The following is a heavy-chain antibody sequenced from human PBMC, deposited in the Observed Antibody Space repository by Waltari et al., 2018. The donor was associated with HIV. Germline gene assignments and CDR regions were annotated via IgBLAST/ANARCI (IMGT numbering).Heavy chain of an antibody. CDR2: IKQDGSEK. Sequence: EVQLVESGGGLVQPGGSLRLSCAASGFTFSSYWMSWVRQAPGRGLGWWANIKQDGSEKYYVDSVKGRFTISRDNAKNSLYLQMNSLRAEDTAVYYCARDRGGVGDAFDIWGQGTMVTVSS. V-gene: IGHV3-7*01. D-gene: IGHD3-10*01. CDR1: GFTFSSYW. CDR3: ARDRGGVGDAFDI. J-gene: IGHJ3*02.